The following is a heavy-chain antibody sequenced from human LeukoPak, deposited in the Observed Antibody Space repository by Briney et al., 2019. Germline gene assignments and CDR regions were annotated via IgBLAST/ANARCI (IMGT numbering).Heavy chain of an antibody. J-gene: IGHJ4*02. D-gene: IGHD5-18*01. CDR2: IYVGDSDT. V-gene: IGHV5-51*01. CDR3: ARLGDLQLTSMAPRGYFNY. CDR1: GYNFATYW. Sequence: GESLKISCQCSGYNFATYWIAWVRQLPGKGLEWMGIIYVGDSDTRYSPSFQGQVTISVDKSISTAYLQWRSLKASDTAMYYCARLGDLQLTSMAPRGYFNYWGQGTLVTVSS.